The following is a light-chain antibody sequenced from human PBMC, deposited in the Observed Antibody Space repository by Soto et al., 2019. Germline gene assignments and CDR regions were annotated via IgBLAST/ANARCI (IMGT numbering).Light chain of an antibody. CDR3: QQYKTYMYK. CDR2: RAS. J-gene: IGKJ2*01. V-gene: IGKV1-5*03. Sequence: DIQMTQSPSTLSASVGDRVTITCRASQSIDSWLALYQQKPGKAPKLLIYRASSLESGVPSRFSGSGSGTEFTLTISSLQPDDFSTYYCQQYKTYMYKFAQGTKLEIK. CDR1: QSIDSW.